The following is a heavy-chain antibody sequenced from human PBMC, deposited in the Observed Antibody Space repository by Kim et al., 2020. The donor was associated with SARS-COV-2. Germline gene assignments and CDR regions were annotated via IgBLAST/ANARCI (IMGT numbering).Heavy chain of an antibody. V-gene: IGHV4-39*07. CDR1: GGSISSSSYY. Sequence: SETLSLTFTVSGGSISSSSYYWGWIRQPPGKGLEWIGSIYYSGSTYYNPSLKSRVTISVDTSKNQFSLKLSSVTAADTAVYYCARDPTYDSSGDNWFDP. CDR2: IYYSGST. D-gene: IGHD3-22*01. CDR3: ARDPTYDSSGDNWFDP. J-gene: IGHJ5*02.